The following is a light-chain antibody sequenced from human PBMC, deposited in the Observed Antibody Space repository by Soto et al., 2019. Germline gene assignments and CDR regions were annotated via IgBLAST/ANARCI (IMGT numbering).Light chain of an antibody. J-gene: IGKJ4*01. Sequence: PGERATLSCRASETVTNSYLAWYQQNPGQAPRLVIYGASTRATGIPDRFGGSGSGTDFTLTISRLEPEDFAVYYCQRYGSSALTYGGGNKVEI. V-gene: IGKV3-20*01. CDR2: GAS. CDR3: QRYGSSALT. CDR1: ETVTNSY.